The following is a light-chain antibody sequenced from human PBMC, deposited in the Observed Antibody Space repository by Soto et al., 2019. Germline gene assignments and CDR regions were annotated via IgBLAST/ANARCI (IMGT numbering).Light chain of an antibody. CDR3: MQARQTPPWT. CDR2: FVS. J-gene: IGKJ1*01. Sequence: EIVMTQSPLSLSVIPGEPASISCRSSQSLLQSNGYTYLDWYVQKPGQSPKLLIYFVSTRASGVPDRFSGSGSGTDFTLKISRGEAEDVGVYYCMQARQTPPWTFGQGTKVEI. V-gene: IGKV2-28*01. CDR1: QSLLQSNGYTY.